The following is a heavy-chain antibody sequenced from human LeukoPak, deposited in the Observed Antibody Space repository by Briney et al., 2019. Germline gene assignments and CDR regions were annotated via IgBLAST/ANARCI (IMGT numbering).Heavy chain of an antibody. CDR3: ARERVVPAAMRLTHYYYMDV. CDR1: GFTFSDYY. V-gene: IGHV3-11*04. D-gene: IGHD2-2*01. J-gene: IGHJ6*03. Sequence: GGSLRLSCAASGFTFSDYYMSWIRQAPGKGLEWVSYISSSGSTIYYADSVKGRFTISRDNAKNSLYLQMNSLRAEDTAVYYCARERVVPAAMRLTHYYYMDVWGKGTTVTVSS. CDR2: ISSSGSTI.